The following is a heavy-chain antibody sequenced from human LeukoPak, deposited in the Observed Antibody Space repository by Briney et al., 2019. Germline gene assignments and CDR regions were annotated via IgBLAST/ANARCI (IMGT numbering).Heavy chain of an antibody. CDR3: ARVYDFWSGYYNSPPDY. CDR1: GFPFSSYW. CDR2: INSDGSST. J-gene: IGHJ4*02. D-gene: IGHD3-3*01. V-gene: IGHV3-74*01. Sequence: GGSLRLSCVASGFPFSSYWMTWVRQAPGKGLVWVSRINSDGSSTSYADSVKGRFTISRDNAKNTLYLQMNSLRAEDTAVYYCARVYDFWSGYYNSPPDYWGQGTLVTVSS.